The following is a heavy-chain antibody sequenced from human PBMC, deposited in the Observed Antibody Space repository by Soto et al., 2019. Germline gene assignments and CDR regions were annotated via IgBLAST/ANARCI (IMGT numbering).Heavy chain of an antibody. CDR3: AREVEGSYSPADF. D-gene: IGHD3-10*01. CDR1: GYTFTDHG. J-gene: IGHJ4*02. Sequence: QVQLVQSGPEVKKPGASVTVSCKTSGYTFTDHGIDWARQAPGQGLEWVGWVSSYNGNTNYAYNLKDRVIMTTDASTSTAYMELRGLRSDDPAVYYCAREVEGSYSPADFWGQGTPVTVSS. V-gene: IGHV1-18*01. CDR2: VSSYNGNT.